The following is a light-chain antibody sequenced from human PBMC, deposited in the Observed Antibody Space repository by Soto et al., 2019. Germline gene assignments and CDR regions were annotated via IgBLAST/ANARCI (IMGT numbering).Light chain of an antibody. Sequence: EIVLTQSPGTLSLSPGEIATRSCRTSQSVSSNYLAWYQQKPGQAPRLLIYGASSRATGIPDRFSGSGSGTDFTLTISRLEPEDFAVYYCQHYGSSPETFGQGTKVDIK. V-gene: IGKV3-20*01. CDR1: QSVSSNY. CDR3: QHYGSSPET. J-gene: IGKJ1*01. CDR2: GAS.